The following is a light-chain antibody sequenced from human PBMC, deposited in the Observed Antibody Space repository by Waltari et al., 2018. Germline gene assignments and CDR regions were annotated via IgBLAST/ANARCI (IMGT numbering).Light chain of an antibody. CDR3: QHYVRLPAT. J-gene: IGKJ1*01. CDR2: GAS. V-gene: IGKV3-20*01. Sequence: IVLTQSPGTLSLSPGERATLACRASQSVSIALPWYPQKPGQAPKLLIYGASTRATGIPDRFTGSGSGTDFSLTISSLEPEDFAIYFCQHYVRLPATFGQGTKVEIK. CDR1: QSVSIA.